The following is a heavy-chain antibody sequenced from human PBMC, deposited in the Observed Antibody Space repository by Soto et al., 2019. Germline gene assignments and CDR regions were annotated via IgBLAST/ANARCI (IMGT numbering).Heavy chain of an antibody. CDR3: ARDLVGAFLRDYYYGMDV. J-gene: IGHJ6*02. V-gene: IGHV1-46*01. D-gene: IGHD1-26*01. CDR1: GYTFTSYY. CDR2: INPSGGST. Sequence: QVQLVQSGAEVKKPGASVKVSCKASGYTFTSYYMHWVRQAPGQGLEWMGIINPSGGSTSYAQKFQGRVTMTRDTSTSTVYMELSSLRSEDTAVYYGARDLVGAFLRDYYYGMDVWGQGTTVTVSS.